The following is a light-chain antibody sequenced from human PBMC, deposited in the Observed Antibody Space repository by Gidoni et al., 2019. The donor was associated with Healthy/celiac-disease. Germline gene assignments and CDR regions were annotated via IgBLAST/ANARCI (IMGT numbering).Light chain of an antibody. CDR1: QSISSW. Sequence: DIQMTQSPSTLSASVGDRVTITCRASQSISSWLAWYQQKPGKAPKLLIYKASSLESGVPSRFSGSGSGTEFTLTISSLQPDDFATYYCQQYNSYGETFXXXTKVEIK. V-gene: IGKV1-5*03. CDR3: QQYNSYGET. CDR2: KAS. J-gene: IGKJ1*01.